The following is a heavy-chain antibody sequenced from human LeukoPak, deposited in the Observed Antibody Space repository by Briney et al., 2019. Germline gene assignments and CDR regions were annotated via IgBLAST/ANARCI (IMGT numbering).Heavy chain of an antibody. J-gene: IGHJ2*01. Sequence: GGSLRLSCAVSGFNVRSNHMSWVRQAPGKGLEWVGRTRNKANSYTTEYAASVKGRFTISRDDSKNSLYLQMNSLKTEDTAVYYCARGTGAHWYFDLWGRGTLVTVSS. D-gene: IGHD3/OR15-3a*01. CDR3: ARGTGAHWYFDL. CDR2: TRNKANSYTT. V-gene: IGHV3-72*01. CDR1: GFNVRSNH.